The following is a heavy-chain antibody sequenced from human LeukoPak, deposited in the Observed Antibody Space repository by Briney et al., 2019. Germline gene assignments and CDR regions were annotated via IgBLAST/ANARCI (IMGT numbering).Heavy chain of an antibody. D-gene: IGHD3-22*01. Sequence: GGSLRLSCTASGFTFSDYDMHWVRQPPGKGLEWVTFIWYDGSDKNYEDSVKGRFTISRDNSKNTLYPQMNSLRAEDTAVYYCARGVDYYENSGTIDYWGQGTLVTVSS. CDR1: GFTFSDYD. V-gene: IGHV3-33*01. CDR2: IWYDGSDK. J-gene: IGHJ4*02. CDR3: ARGVDYYENSGTIDY.